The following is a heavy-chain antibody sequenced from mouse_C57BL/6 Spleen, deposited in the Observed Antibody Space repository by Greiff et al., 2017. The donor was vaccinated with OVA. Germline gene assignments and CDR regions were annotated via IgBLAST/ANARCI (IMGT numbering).Heavy chain of an antibody. J-gene: IGHJ2*01. CDR2: IYPGSGST. Sequence: QVQLQQSGAELVKPGASVKMSCKASGYTFTSYWITWVKQRPGQGLEWIGDIYPGSGSTNYNEKFKSKATLTVDTSSSTAYMQLSSLTSEDSAVYYCARYYYSNYDFDYWGQGTTLTVSS. D-gene: IGHD2-5*01. V-gene: IGHV1-55*01. CDR3: ARYYYSNYDFDY. CDR1: GYTFTSYW.